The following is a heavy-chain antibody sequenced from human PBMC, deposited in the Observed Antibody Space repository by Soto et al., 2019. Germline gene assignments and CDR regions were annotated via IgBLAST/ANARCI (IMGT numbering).Heavy chain of an antibody. CDR2: IKQDGSEK. V-gene: IGHV3-7*01. D-gene: IGHD3-10*01. CDR3: ASAPGAGYYYYYGMDV. Sequence: GGSLRLSCAASGFTFSSYWMSWVRQAPGKGLEWVANIKQDGSEKYYVDSVKGRFTISRDNAKNSLYLQMNSLRAEDTAVDYCASAPGAGYYYYYGMDVWGQGTTVTVSS. J-gene: IGHJ6*02. CDR1: GFTFSSYW.